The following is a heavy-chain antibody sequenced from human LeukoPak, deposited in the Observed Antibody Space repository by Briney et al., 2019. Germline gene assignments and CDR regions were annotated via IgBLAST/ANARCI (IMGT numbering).Heavy chain of an antibody. D-gene: IGHD1-1*01. CDR2: INPSGTST. CDR1: GYTFTGYY. CDR3: ARGGTNNWDFDC. Sequence: ASVKVSCKASGYTFTGYYIHWVRQAPGQGLEWMGIINPSGTSTSYAQKFEGRVTMTRDTSTSTVYMDLRSLRSEDTAVYYCARGGTNNWDFDCWGQGTLVRVSS. J-gene: IGHJ4*02. V-gene: IGHV1-46*01.